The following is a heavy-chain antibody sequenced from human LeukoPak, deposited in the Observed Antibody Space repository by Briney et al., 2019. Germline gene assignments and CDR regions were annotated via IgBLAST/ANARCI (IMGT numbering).Heavy chain of an antibody. CDR1: GFTFSSYE. Sequence: GSLRLSCAASGFTFSSYEMNWVRQPPGKGLEWIGEVNNSRGTNYNPSLKSRVTISVDTSKNQFSLKLTSVTAADTAVYYCGRRVTTQLPFRYWGQGTLVTVSS. CDR3: GRRVTTQLPFRY. D-gene: IGHD4-17*01. CDR2: VNNSRGT. J-gene: IGHJ4*02. V-gene: IGHV4-34*01.